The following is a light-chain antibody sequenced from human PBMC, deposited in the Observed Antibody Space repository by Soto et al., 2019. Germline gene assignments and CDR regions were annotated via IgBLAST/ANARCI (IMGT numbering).Light chain of an antibody. J-gene: IGKJ4*01. Sequence: EIVLTHSPGTLSLSPGERATISCRASQSVSSNFLAWYQQKPGQAPRLLIYGASSRATGIPDRFSGSGSGADFTLSISRLEPEDFAVYYCQQYGTSPVTFGGGTKVDIK. V-gene: IGKV3-20*01. CDR1: QSVSSNF. CDR3: QQYGTSPVT. CDR2: GAS.